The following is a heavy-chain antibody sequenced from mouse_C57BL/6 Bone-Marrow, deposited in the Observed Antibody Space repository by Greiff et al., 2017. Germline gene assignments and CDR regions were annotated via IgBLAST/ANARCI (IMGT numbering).Heavy chain of an antibody. J-gene: IGHJ4*01. CDR2: IWWDDDK. Sequence: QVTLKVSGPGILQPSQTLSLTCSFSGFSLSTFGMGVGWIRQPSGKGLEWLAHIWWDDDKYYNPALKIRLTISKDTSKNQVFLKIANVDTADTATYYCARIAPRKGYYAMDYWGQGTSVTVSS. V-gene: IGHV8-8*01. CDR1: GFSLSTFGMG. CDR3: ARIAPRKGYYAMDY.